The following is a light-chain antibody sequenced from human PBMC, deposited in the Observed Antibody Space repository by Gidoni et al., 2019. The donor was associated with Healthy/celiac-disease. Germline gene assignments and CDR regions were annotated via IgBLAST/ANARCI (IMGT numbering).Light chain of an antibody. J-gene: IGLJ1*01. CDR2: DVS. CDR3: CSYAGSYTYV. V-gene: IGLV2-11*01. Sequence: QSALTQPRSVSGSPGQSVTISCTGTSSDVGGYNYVSWYQQHPGKAPKLMIYDVSKRPSGVPDRFSGSKSGNPASLTISGLQAEDEADYYCCSYAGSYTYVFGTGPKVTVL. CDR1: SSDVGGYNY.